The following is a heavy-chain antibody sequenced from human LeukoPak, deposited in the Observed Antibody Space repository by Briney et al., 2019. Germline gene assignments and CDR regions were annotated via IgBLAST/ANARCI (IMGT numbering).Heavy chain of an antibody. CDR1: GYTFTSYY. CDR3: ARDLIYGPQYYYGSGPDY. D-gene: IGHD3-10*01. Sequence: ASVTVSCKASGYTFTSYYMHWVRQDPGQGLEWMGIINPSGGSTSYAQKFQGRVTMTRDTSTSTVYMELSSLRSEDTAVYYCARDLIYGPQYYYGSGPDYWGQGTLVTVSS. J-gene: IGHJ4*02. V-gene: IGHV1-46*01. CDR2: INPSGGST.